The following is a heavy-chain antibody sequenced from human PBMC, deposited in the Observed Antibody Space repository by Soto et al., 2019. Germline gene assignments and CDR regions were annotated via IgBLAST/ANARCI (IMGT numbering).Heavy chain of an antibody. V-gene: IGHV1-69*01. J-gene: IGHJ4*02. CDR2: IIPIFGTA. CDR3: AREWNYYDSSGYPGYDY. CDR1: GGTFSSYA. Sequence: QVQLVQSGAEVKKPGSSVKVSCKASGGTFSSYAISWVRQAPGQGLEWMGGIIPIFGTANYAQKLQGRVTITADESTSTAYMELSSLRSEDTAVYYCAREWNYYDSSGYPGYDYWGQGTLVTVSS. D-gene: IGHD3-22*01.